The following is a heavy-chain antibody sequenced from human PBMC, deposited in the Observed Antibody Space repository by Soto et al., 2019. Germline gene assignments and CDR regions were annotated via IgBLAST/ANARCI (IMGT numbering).Heavy chain of an antibody. D-gene: IGHD3-22*01. J-gene: IGHJ4*02. Sequence: TPSATLSLTCTVSGGSISSYYWSWIRQPPGKGLEWIGYIYYSGSTNYNPSLKSRVTISVDTSKNQFSLKLSSVTAADTAVYYCASLYYDSSGYFAWYFDYWGQGTLVTVSS. CDR2: IYYSGST. CDR1: GGSISSYY. V-gene: IGHV4-59*01. CDR3: ASLYYDSSGYFAWYFDY.